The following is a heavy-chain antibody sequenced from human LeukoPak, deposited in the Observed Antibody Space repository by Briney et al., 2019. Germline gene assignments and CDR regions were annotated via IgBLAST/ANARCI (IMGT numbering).Heavy chain of an antibody. CDR1: RGSLNNNY. CDR3: ARHLSDRTTVAGEFDY. V-gene: IGHV4-59*08. D-gene: IGHD6-19*01. CDR2: ISYSGST. J-gene: IGHJ4*02. Sequence: SETLSLTCTVSRGSLNNNYWSWVRQPPGRGLEWMGYISYSGSTNYNPSLESRATISVASSRTQFSLKVNSVTAADTAVYFCARHLSDRTTVAGEFDYWGQGILVTVSP.